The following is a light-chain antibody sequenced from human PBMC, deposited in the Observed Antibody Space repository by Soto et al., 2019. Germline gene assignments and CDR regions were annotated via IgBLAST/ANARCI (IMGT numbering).Light chain of an antibody. CDR3: QEYNSYTWT. Sequence: DIQMTQSASTLSVSLGDRVTITCRASQSIRNWLAWYQQKKVKVPKLLIYDASSLASGVPSRFSGSGYGTEFNLTISSLQPDDFASFYCQEYNSYTWTFGQGTKVDIK. V-gene: IGKV1-5*01. CDR2: DAS. J-gene: IGKJ1*01. CDR1: QSIRNW.